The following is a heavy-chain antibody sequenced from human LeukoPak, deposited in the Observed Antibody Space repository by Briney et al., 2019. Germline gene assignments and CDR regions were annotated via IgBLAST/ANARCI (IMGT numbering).Heavy chain of an antibody. CDR3: ARSLRDTSSTAGYDS. Sequence: SETLSLTCNVSGYSISSGHYWAWIRQPPGKGLEWIGSISYRGDTYYNPSLKSRVTMSVDSSKSQLSLKVRSVTAADTAVYFCARSLRDTSSTAGYDSWGQGTLVTVSS. CDR1: GYSISSGHY. CDR2: ISYRGDT. D-gene: IGHD2-2*01. J-gene: IGHJ4*02. V-gene: IGHV4-38-2*02.